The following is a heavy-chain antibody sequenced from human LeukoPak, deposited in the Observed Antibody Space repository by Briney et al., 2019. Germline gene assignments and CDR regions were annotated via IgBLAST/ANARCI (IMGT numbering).Heavy chain of an antibody. CDR2: ISYDGSNK. Sequence: GGSLRLSCAASGFTFSSYAMQWVRQAPGEGMEWVAVISYDGSNKYYADSVKGRFTISRDNSKNTLYLQKNSLRAEDTAVYYCARVWGGTGTTPGLFDYWGQGTLVTVSS. CDR3: ARVWGGTGTTPGLFDY. CDR1: GFTFSSYA. D-gene: IGHD1-1*01. V-gene: IGHV3-30-3*01. J-gene: IGHJ4*02.